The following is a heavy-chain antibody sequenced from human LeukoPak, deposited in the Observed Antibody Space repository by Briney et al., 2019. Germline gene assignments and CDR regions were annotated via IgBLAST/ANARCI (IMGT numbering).Heavy chain of an antibody. D-gene: IGHD3-22*01. CDR3: AAAADYYDSSGVLLSYYFDY. CDR1: GFTFTSSA. V-gene: IGHV1-58*01. CDR2: IVVGSGNT. Sequence: SVKVSCKASGFTFTSSAVQWVRQARGQRLEWIGWIVVGSGNTNYAQKCQERVTITRDMSTSTAYMELSSLRSEDTAVYYCAAAADYYDSSGVLLSYYFDYWGQGTLVTVSS. J-gene: IGHJ4*02.